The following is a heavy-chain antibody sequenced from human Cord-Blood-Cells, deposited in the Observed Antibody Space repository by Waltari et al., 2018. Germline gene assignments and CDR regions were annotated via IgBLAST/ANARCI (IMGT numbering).Heavy chain of an antibody. D-gene: IGHD3-16*01. CDR2: INHSGST. J-gene: IGHJ4*02. CDR1: GGSFSGYY. CDR3: ARGWGRTGIDY. Sequence: QVQLQQWGAGLLKPSETLSLTCAVYGGSFSGYYWSWIRQPPGKGLEWIGEINHSGSTNYNPSLKSLVTISVATSKNQFSLRLSSVTAADTAVYYCARGWGRTGIDYWGQGTLVTVSS. V-gene: IGHV4-34*01.